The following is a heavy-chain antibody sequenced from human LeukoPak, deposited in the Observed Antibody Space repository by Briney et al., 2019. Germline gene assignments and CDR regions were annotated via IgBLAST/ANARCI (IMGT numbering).Heavy chain of an antibody. CDR2: IYYSGST. J-gene: IGHJ4*02. D-gene: IGHD2-15*01. V-gene: IGHV4-59*01. CDR3: ARIPGSLAYYFDY. CDR1: GGSISSYY. Sequence: SETLSLTCTVSGGSISSYYWSWIRQPPGKGLEWIGYIYYSGSTNYNPSLKSRVTISVDTSKNQFSLKLSSVTAADTAVYYCARIPGSLAYYFDYWGQGTLVTVSS.